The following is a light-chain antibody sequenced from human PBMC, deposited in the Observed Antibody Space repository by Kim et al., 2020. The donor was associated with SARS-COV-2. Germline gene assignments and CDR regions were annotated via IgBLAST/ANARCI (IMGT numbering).Light chain of an antibody. CDR3: QQYYSYPRT. CDR2: AAS. CDR1: QGISSY. V-gene: IGKV1-8*01. Sequence: AIRMTQSPSSLSASTGDRVTITCRVSQGISSYLAWYQQKPGKAPKLLIYAASTLQSGVPSRFSGSGSVTDFTLTISCLQSEDFATYYCQQYYSYPRTFGQGTKVEIK. J-gene: IGKJ1*01.